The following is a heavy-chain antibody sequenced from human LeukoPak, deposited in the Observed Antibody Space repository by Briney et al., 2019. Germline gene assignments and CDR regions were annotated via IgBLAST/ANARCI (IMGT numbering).Heavy chain of an antibody. CDR3: ATSNPTRGNWSDP. CDR2: IIPIFGTA. Sequence: SVKVSCKASGGTFSSYAISWARQAPGQGLEWMGRIIPIFGTANYAQKFQGRVTITTDESTSTAYMELSSLRSEDTAVYYCATSNPTRGNWSDPWGQGTLVTVSS. V-gene: IGHV1-69*05. J-gene: IGHJ5*02. D-gene: IGHD2-15*01. CDR1: GGTFSSYA.